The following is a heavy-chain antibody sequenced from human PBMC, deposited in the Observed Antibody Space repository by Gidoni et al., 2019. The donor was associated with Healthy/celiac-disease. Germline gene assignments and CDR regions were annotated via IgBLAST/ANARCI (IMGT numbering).Heavy chain of an antibody. Sequence: QVQLQESGPGLVKPSQTLSLTCTVSGGSISSGDYYWSWIRQPPGKGLEWIGYIYYSGSTYYNPSLKSRVTISVDTSKNQFSLKLSSVTAADTAVYYCARVRRDGYTGGGMDVWGQGTTVTVSS. D-gene: IGHD5-12*01. J-gene: IGHJ6*02. CDR3: ARVRRDGYTGGGMDV. V-gene: IGHV4-30-4*01. CDR1: GGSISSGDYY. CDR2: IYYSGST.